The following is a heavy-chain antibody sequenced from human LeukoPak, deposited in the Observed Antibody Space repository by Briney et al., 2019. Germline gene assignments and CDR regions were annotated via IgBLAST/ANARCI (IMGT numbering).Heavy chain of an antibody. V-gene: IGHV4-38-2*01. D-gene: IGHD3-10*01. Sequence: SETLSLTCAVSGYSISSGYYWGWILQPPGKGLEWIGSIYHSGSTYYNPSLKSRVTISVDTSKNQFSLKLSSVTAADTAVYYCARANGDFDYWGQGTLVTVSS. CDR3: ARANGDFDY. CDR2: IYHSGST. J-gene: IGHJ4*02. CDR1: GYSISSGYY.